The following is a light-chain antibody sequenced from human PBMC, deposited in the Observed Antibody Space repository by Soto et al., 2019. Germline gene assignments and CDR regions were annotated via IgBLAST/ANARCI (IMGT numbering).Light chain of an antibody. CDR2: DAS. Sequence: DIQVTQSPSTLSASVGDRVTIICRAGQTISGWLAWYQQRPGKAPNLLIYDASSLKSGVPSRFRGSGSGTQFTLTISSLQPDDFATYYCQQYDSYPWTFGQGTKVDIK. CDR1: QTISGW. V-gene: IGKV1-5*02. J-gene: IGKJ1*01. CDR3: QQYDSYPWT.